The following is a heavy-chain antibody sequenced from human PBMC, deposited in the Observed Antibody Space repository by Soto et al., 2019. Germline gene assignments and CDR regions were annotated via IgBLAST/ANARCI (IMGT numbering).Heavy chain of an antibody. CDR2: IVVGSGNT. V-gene: IGHV1-58*02. CDR1: GFTFTSSA. J-gene: IGHJ5*02. Sequence: ASVKVSCKASGFTFTSSAMQWVRQARGQRLEWIGWIVVGSGNTNYAQKFQERVTITRDMSTSTAYMELSSLRSEDTAVYYCAAASGYSGPVDPWGQGTLVTVSS. CDR3: AAASGYSGPVDP. D-gene: IGHD5-12*01.